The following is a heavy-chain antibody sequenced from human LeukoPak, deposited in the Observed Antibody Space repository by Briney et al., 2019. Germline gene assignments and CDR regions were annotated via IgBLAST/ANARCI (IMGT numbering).Heavy chain of an antibody. Sequence: PGESLKISCQGSGYSFTSYWIGWVRQMPGKGLEWMGIIYPGDSDTRYSPSFQGQVTISADKSISTAYLQWSSLKASDTAMYYCARHSDRVGDSSGYYPPFGSFDYWGQGTLVTVSS. CDR3: ARHSDRVGDSSGYYPPFGSFDY. V-gene: IGHV5-51*01. D-gene: IGHD3-22*01. CDR1: GYSFTSYW. J-gene: IGHJ4*02. CDR2: IYPGDSDT.